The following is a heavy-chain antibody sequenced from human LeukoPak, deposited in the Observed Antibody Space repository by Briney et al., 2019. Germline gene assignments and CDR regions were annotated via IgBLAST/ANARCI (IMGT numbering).Heavy chain of an antibody. CDR2: IYYSGST. J-gene: IGHJ2*01. CDR1: GGSISSSSYY. CDR3: ARTAYARFFDL. V-gene: IGHV4-39*07. Sequence: SETLSLTCTVSGGSISSSSYYWGWIRQPPGKGLEWIGSIYYSGSTYYNPSLKSRVTISIDTSKNQFSLKLSSVTAADTAVYYCARTAYARFFDLWGRGTLATVSS. D-gene: IGHD2-21*01.